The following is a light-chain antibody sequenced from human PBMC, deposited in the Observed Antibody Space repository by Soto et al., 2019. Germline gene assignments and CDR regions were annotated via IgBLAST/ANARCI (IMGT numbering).Light chain of an antibody. CDR2: LNSDGSH. V-gene: IGLV4-69*01. Sequence: QPVLTQSPSASASLGASVKLTCPLSSGHSSYAIAWHQQQPEKGPRYLMKLNSDGSHSKGDGIPDRFSGSSSGAERYLTISSLQSEDEADYYCQTWGTGIRVFGGGTKLTVL. CDR3: QTWGTGIRV. CDR1: SGHSSYA. J-gene: IGLJ3*02.